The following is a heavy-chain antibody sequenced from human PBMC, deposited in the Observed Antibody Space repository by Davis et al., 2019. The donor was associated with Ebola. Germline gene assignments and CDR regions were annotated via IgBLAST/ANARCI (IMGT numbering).Heavy chain of an antibody. CDR3: AKEPRDYVWGSYRYFDY. Sequence: PGGSLRLSCAASGFTFSSYATHWVRQAPGKGLEWVAVISYDGSNKYYADSVKGRFTISRDNSKNTLYLQMNSLRAEDTAVYYCAKEPRDYVWGSYRYFDYWGQGTLVTVSS. CDR2: ISYDGSNK. D-gene: IGHD3-16*02. J-gene: IGHJ4*02. V-gene: IGHV3-30-3*01. CDR1: GFTFSSYA.